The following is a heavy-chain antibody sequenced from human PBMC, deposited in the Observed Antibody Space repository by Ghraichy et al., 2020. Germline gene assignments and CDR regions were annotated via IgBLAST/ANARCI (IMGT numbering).Heavy chain of an antibody. V-gene: IGHV3-48*02. J-gene: IGHJ4*02. D-gene: IGHD3-9*01. CDR1: GFSFSSYS. CDR2: ITPSGTAT. CDR3: ARDVDWAFDY. Sequence: GSLRLSCAASGFSFSSYSMMWVRQVPGKGLECISHITPSGTATYYADSVRGRFTTSRDNAKNSLYLQMDGLRDEDTAVFYCARDVDWAFDYWGQGSLVTVSS.